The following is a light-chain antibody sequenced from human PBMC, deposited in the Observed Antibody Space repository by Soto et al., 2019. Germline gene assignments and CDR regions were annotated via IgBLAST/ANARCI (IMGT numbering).Light chain of an antibody. V-gene: IGKV3-20*01. CDR2: GAS. J-gene: IGKJ3*01. CDR1: QSVSSNY. Sequence: EIVMTQSPGTLSLSPGETATLSCRGSQSVSSNYVAWFHQKPGQAPRLLIYGASSRATGVPDRFSASGSGTDFTLTISRLEPEDFAVYYCQQYGRSPFTFGPGTKVDIQ. CDR3: QQYGRSPFT.